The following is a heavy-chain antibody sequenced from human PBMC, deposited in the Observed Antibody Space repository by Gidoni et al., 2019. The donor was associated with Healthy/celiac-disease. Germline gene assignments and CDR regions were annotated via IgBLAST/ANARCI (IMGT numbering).Heavy chain of an antibody. V-gene: IGHV4-39*01. CDR1: GGSISSSSYY. Sequence: QLQLQESGPGLVKPSETLSLTCTVSGGSISSSSYYWGWIRQPPGKGLEWIGSIYYSGSTYYNPSLKSRVTISVDTSKNQFSLKLSSVTAADTAVYYCARIISLGVTEILYYFDYWGQGTLVTVSS. CDR2: IYYSGST. D-gene: IGHD3-10*01. J-gene: IGHJ4*02. CDR3: ARIISLGVTEILYYFDY.